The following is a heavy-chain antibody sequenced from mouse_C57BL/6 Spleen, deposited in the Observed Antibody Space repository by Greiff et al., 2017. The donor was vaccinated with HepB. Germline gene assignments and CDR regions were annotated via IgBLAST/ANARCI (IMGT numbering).Heavy chain of an antibody. J-gene: IGHJ2*01. D-gene: IGHD3-2*02. CDR1: GYTFTDYY. CDR2: INPNNGGT. V-gene: IGHV1-26*01. Sequence: EVQLQQSGPELVKPGASVKISCKASGYTFTDYYMNWVKQSHGKSLEWIGDINPNNGGTSYNQKFKGKATLTVDKSSSTAYMELRSLTSEDSAVYYCARRLLGYYFDYWGQGTTLTVSS. CDR3: ARRLLGYYFDY.